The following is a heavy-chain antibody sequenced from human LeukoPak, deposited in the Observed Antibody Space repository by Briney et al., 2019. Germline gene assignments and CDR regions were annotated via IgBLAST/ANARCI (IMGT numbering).Heavy chain of an antibody. D-gene: IGHD3-22*01. CDR1: GYTFTVYF. V-gene: IGHV1-2*02. J-gene: IGHJ4*02. Sequence: ASVKVSCKASGYTFTVYFMHWVRQAPGQGLEWMGWINPNSGGTNYAQKFQGRVTMTRDTSISTAYMELSRLRSDDTAVYYCARELNYDSSGYYFDYWGQGTLVTVAS. CDR3: ARELNYDSSGYYFDY. CDR2: INPNSGGT.